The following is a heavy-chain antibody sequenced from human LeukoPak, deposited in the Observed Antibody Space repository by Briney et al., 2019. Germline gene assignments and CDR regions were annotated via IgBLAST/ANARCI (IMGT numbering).Heavy chain of an antibody. CDR2: IYTSGST. D-gene: IGHD3-22*01. J-gene: IGHJ3*02. Sequence: SETLSLTCTVSGGSISSGSYYWSWIRPPAGKGLEWIGRIYTSGSTNYNPSLKSRVTISVDTSKNQFSLKLSSVTAADTAVYYCARHDSSGPYNAFDIWGQGTMVTVSS. CDR3: ARHDSSGPYNAFDI. V-gene: IGHV4-61*02. CDR1: GGSISSGSYY.